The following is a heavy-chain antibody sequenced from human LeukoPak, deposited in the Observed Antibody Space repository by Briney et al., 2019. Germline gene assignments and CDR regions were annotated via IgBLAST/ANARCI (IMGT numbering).Heavy chain of an antibody. CDR2: INGDGSST. Sequence: PGGSLRLSCAASGFTFRSYWMHWVRQAPGKGLVWVSRINGDGSSTSYADSVKGRFTISRDNAKNTLYLQINSLTAEDTAVYYCARDKGYCPDYWGQGALATVSS. V-gene: IGHV3-74*01. CDR1: GFTFRSYW. J-gene: IGHJ4*02. CDR3: ARDKGYCPDY. D-gene: IGHD2-15*01.